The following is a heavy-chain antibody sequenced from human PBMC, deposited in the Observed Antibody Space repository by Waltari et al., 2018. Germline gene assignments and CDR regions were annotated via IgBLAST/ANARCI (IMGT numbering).Heavy chain of an antibody. CDR3: ARWTVVPHYFDY. Sequence: QVQLQESGPGLVKPSQTLSLTCTVSGGSISSGSYYWSWIRQPAGKGLEGIGRIYTSGSTNYNPSLKSRVTISVDTSKNQFSLKLSSVTAADTAVYYCARWTVVPHYFDYWGQGTLVTVSS. V-gene: IGHV4-61*02. CDR1: GGSISSGSYY. D-gene: IGHD2-15*01. J-gene: IGHJ4*02. CDR2: IYTSGST.